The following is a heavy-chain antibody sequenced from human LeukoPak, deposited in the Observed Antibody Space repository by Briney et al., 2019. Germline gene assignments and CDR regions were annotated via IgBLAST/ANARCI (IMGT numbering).Heavy chain of an antibody. CDR2: IYYSGST. V-gene: IGHV4-39*07. D-gene: IGHD3-22*01. CDR3: AREAVDDSSGYYYSPDAFDI. Sequence: SETLSLTCTVSGGSINSGSYYWTWIRQPPGKGLEWIGSIYYSGSTYYNPSLKSRVTISVDTSKNQFSLKLSSVTAADTAVYYCAREAVDDSSGYYYSPDAFDIWGQGTMVTVSS. CDR1: GGSINSGSYY. J-gene: IGHJ3*02.